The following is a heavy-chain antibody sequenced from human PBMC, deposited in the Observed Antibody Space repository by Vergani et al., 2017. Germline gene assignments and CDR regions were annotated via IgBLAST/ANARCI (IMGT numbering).Heavy chain of an antibody. CDR3: AKDLGMYSGSYRGLAFDI. CDR2: ISGSGGNT. Sequence: EVQLLESGGGLVQPGGSLRLSCAASGFTFSSYAMSWVRQAPGKGLEWVSAISGSGGNTYYADSVKGRFTISRDNSKNTLYLQMNSLRAEDTAVYYCAKDLGMYSGSYRGLAFDIWGQGTMVTVSS. V-gene: IGHV3-23*01. D-gene: IGHD1-26*01. J-gene: IGHJ3*02. CDR1: GFTFSSYA.